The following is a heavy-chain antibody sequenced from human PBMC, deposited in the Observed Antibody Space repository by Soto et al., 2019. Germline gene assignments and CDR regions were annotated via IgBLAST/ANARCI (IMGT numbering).Heavy chain of an antibody. D-gene: IGHD2-2*01. J-gene: IGHJ5*02. V-gene: IGHV1-8*01. CDR1: GYTFPSYN. CDR3: ARDHYCISTSCYETGANWFDP. CDR2: MNPNSGNT. Sequence: ASVKVSCKASGYTFPSYNINWVRQATGQGPEWMGWMNPNSGNTGYAQKFQGRVTMTRNTSISTAYMELSSLRSEDTAVYYCARDHYCISTSCYETGANWFDPWGQGTLVTVSS.